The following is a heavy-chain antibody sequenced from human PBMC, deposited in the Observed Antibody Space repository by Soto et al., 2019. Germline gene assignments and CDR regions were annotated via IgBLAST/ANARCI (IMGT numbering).Heavy chain of an antibody. CDR3: ARDSRGSGSNDY. CDR1: GFTINTYV. J-gene: IGHJ4*02. Sequence: QVQLMESGGGVVQPGRSLRLSCAASGFTINTYVMHWVRQTPGKGLEWVALIWSGGSDEYYADSVKGRFTVSRDNSKNTLYLQMNSLRVEDTALYYCARDSRGSGSNDYWGQGTLVTVSS. V-gene: IGHV3-33*01. CDR2: IWSGGSDE. D-gene: IGHD3-10*01.